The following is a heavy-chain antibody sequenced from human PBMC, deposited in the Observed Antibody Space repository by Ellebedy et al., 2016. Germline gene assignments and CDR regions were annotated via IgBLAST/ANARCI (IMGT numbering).Heavy chain of an antibody. J-gene: IGHJ6*02. CDR1: GFTFSSYG. CDR2: ISDDGNSK. D-gene: IGHD3-10*01. Sequence: GESLKISCAASGFTFSSYGMHWVRQAPGKGLEWVALISDDGNSKFYADSVKGRFTLSRDNSKNTVSLQMNSLKIEDTAVYYCTTLDGDYYYYYGLDVWGQGTTVTVSS. V-gene: IGHV3-30*03. CDR3: TTLDGDYYYYYGLDV.